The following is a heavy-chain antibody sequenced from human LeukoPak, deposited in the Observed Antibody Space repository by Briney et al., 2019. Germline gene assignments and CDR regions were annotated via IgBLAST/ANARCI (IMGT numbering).Heavy chain of an antibody. D-gene: IGHD6-13*01. J-gene: IGHJ6*02. Sequence: GGSLRLSCAASGFTFSSFGMHWARQAPGKGLEWGAVIWYDGGNKYCADSVKGRFTISRDNSKNTLYLQMNSLRAEDTAVYYCARERGQQQVVLPIYGMDVWGQGTTVTVSS. CDR3: ARERGQQQVVLPIYGMDV. V-gene: IGHV3-33*01. CDR2: IWYDGGNK. CDR1: GFTFSSFG.